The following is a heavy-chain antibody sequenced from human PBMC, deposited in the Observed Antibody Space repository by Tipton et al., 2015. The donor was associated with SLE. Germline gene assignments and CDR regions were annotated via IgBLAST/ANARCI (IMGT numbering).Heavy chain of an antibody. CDR3: ARDLIGRPIQGSGFDI. CDR1: CGSINTNTYY. V-gene: IGHV4-39*07. D-gene: IGHD6-19*01. J-gene: IGHJ3*02. Sequence: TLSLTCTVSCGSINTNTYYWGWIRQPPGKGLEWLGSIYFRGDTYYSLSFKSRVIMSVDTSKNQFSLRLNSVTAADTGVHYCARDLIGRPIQGSGFDIWGQGTKVTVSS. CDR2: IYFRGDT.